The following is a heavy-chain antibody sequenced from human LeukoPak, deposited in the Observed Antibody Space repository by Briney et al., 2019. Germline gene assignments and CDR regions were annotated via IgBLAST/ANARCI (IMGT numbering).Heavy chain of an antibody. Sequence: ASVKVSCKASGGTFSSYAISWVRQAPGQGLEWMGGIIPIFGTANYAQKFQGRVMITADESTSTAYMELSSLRSEDTAVYYCARSPINERYYYGSGSYYYFDYWGQGTLVTVSS. D-gene: IGHD3-10*01. CDR2: IIPIFGTA. J-gene: IGHJ4*02. V-gene: IGHV1-69*13. CDR1: GGTFSSYA. CDR3: ARSPINERYYYGSGSYYYFDY.